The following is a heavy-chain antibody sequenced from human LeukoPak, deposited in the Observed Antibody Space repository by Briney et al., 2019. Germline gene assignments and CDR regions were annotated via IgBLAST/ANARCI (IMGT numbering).Heavy chain of an antibody. D-gene: IGHD5-24*01. CDR2: IYQDGSET. CDR3: VRGFDGYFGFDL. J-gene: IGHJ3*01. CDR1: GLTSSTHW. Sequence: PGGSPRLSPAPPGLTSSTHWMSWVRLAPGKRLEWVANIYQDGSETFYVDSVKGRFTISRDNGKNSMFVQRDSLRAEDTAVYYCVRGFDGYFGFDLWGQGTMVTVSS. V-gene: IGHV3-7*05.